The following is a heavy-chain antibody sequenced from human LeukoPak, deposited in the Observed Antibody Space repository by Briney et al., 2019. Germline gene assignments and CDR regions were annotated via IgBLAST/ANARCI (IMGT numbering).Heavy chain of an antibody. V-gene: IGHV3-7*01. D-gene: IGHD3-22*01. Sequence: GGSLRLSCGASGFSFSTSWMSWVRQAPGKGLEWVANIKRDGSETYYVDSVKGRFTISRDNSKNTLYLQMNSLRTEDTAVYYCAKTMSPYYYDSSGFWGQGTLVTVSS. CDR3: AKTMSPYYYDSSGF. J-gene: IGHJ4*02. CDR1: GFSFSTSW. CDR2: IKRDGSET.